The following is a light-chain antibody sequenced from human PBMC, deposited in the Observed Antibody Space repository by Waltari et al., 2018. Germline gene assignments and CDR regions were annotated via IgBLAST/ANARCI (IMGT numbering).Light chain of an antibody. V-gene: IGLV3-19*01. J-gene: IGLJ2*01. CDR1: SLRNYY. Sequence: SSELTQDPAVSVALGQTVRITCQGDSLRNYYESWYQQKPGQAPVLVIYGKNNRPSGIPDRFSGSSSGNTASLTITGAQAEDEADYYCNSRDSSGNHVVFGGGTKLTVL. CDR2: GKN. CDR3: NSRDSSGNHVV.